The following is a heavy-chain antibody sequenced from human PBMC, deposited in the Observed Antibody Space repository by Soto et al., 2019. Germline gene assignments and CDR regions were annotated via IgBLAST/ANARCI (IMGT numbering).Heavy chain of an antibody. Sequence: ASVKVSCKASGYTFTSYAMHWVRQAPGQGLEWMGIINPSGGSTSYAQKFQGRVTMTRDTSTSTVYMELSSLRSEDTAVYYCARDRMAVAKRGGMDVWGQGTTVTVSS. D-gene: IGHD6-19*01. CDR3: ARDRMAVAKRGGMDV. J-gene: IGHJ6*02. CDR2: INPSGGST. V-gene: IGHV1-46*01. CDR1: GYTFTSYA.